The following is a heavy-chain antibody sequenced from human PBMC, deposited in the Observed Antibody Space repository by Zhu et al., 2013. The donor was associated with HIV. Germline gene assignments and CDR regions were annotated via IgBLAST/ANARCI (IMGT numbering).Heavy chain of an antibody. V-gene: IGHV1-2*02. Sequence: QVQLVQSGAEVKRPGASVKVSCKASGYNFMNYDINWVRQAPGQGLEWMGWINPNSGGTNYAQTFRGRNFLTRDTSINTIYMELRSLTSDDTAVYYCARDPSTRYYTDVWGKGTTVIVSS. CDR1: GYNFMNYD. CDR2: INPNSGGT. J-gene: IGHJ6*03. CDR3: ARDPSTRYYTDV.